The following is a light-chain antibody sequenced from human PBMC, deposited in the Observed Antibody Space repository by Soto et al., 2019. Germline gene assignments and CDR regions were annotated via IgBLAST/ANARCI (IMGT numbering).Light chain of an antibody. V-gene: IGLV2-14*03. CDR1: SSDVGAYDF. J-gene: IGLJ1*01. CDR3: SSHTTRNTRV. CDR2: EVR. Sequence: QSALTQSASVSGSPGQSITISCTGTSSDVGAYDFVSWYQQHPDKAPKLMIYEVRGRPSGVSNRFSGSKSFNTATLTISGLQAEDEADYYCSSHTTRNTRVFGTGTKVTVL.